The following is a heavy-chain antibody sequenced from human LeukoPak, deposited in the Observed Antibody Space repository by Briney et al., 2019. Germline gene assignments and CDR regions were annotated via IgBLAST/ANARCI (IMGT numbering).Heavy chain of an antibody. V-gene: IGHV1-8*01. CDR1: GYTFTSYD. CDR2: MNPNSGNT. J-gene: IGHJ4*02. D-gene: IGHD1-26*01. Sequence: ASVKVSCKASGYTFTSYDINWVRQATGQGLEWMGWMNPNSGNTGYAQKFQGRVTMTRNTSISTAYMELSSLRSEDTAVSYCARALSLYSGSYYAPDYWGQGTLVTVSS. CDR3: ARALSLYSGSYYAPDY.